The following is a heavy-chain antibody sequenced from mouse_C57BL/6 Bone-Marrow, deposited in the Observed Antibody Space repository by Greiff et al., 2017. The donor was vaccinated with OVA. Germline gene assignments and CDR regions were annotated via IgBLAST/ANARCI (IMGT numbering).Heavy chain of an antibody. D-gene: IGHD1-1*02. CDR3: ARSGLWTYFDV. CDR1: GYSFTGYF. Sequence: VQLQQSGPELVKPGDSVKISCKASGYSFTGYFMNWVMQSHGKSLEWIGRINPYNGDTFYNQKFKGKATLTVDKSSSTAHMELRSLTSEDSAVYYCARSGLWTYFDVWGTGTTVTVSS. J-gene: IGHJ1*03. V-gene: IGHV1-20*01. CDR2: INPYNGDT.